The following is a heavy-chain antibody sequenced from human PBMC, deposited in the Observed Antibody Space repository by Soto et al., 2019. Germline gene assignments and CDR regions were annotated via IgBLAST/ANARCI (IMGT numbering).Heavy chain of an antibody. V-gene: IGHV6-1*01. CDR3: ARERDWGRGYSGYDRPRLRPFDAFDI. CDR2: TYYRSKWYN. Sequence: PSQTLSLTCAISGDSVSSNSAAWNWIRQSPSRGLEWLGRTYYRSKWYNDYAVSVKSRITINPDTSKNQFSLQLNSVTPEDTAVYYCARERDWGRGYSGYDRPRLRPFDAFDIWGQGTMLTVSS. D-gene: IGHD5-12*01. J-gene: IGHJ3*02. CDR1: GDSVSSNSAA.